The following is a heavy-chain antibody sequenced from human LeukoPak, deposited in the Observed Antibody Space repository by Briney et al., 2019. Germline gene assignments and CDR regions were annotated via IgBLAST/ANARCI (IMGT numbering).Heavy chain of an antibody. D-gene: IGHD3-10*01. J-gene: IGHJ3*02. Sequence: SETLSLTCTVSGGSISSGGYYWSWIRQHPGKGLEWIGYIYYSGSTYYNPSLKSRVTISVDTSKNQFSLKLSSVTAADTAVYYCARERYGSGSLSAFDIWGQGTMVTVSS. CDR1: GGSISSGGYY. CDR3: ARERYGSGSLSAFDI. V-gene: IGHV4-30-4*08. CDR2: IYYSGST.